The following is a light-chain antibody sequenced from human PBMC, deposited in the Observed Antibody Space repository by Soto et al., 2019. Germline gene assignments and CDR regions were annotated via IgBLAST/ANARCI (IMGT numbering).Light chain of an antibody. CDR3: QQYGSSPSIT. CDR1: QSVTSNF. Sequence: EIVLTQSPGTLSLSPGERATLSCMASQSVTSNFLAWYQQRPGQAPRLLIYGASSRATGVPDRFSGSGSGTDFTLTISRLEPEDFVVYYCQQYGSSPSITFGHGTRLEIK. V-gene: IGKV3-20*01. CDR2: GAS. J-gene: IGKJ5*01.